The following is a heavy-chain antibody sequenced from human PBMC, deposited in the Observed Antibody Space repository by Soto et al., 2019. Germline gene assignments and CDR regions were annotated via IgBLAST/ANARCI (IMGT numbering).Heavy chain of an antibody. V-gene: IGHV4-59*01. CDR3: ARGHLGITTTGTWYDFDY. CDR2: IYYSGRT. Sequence: WTWIRQPPGKGLEYIGYIYYSGRTYYNPSLKSRVTISVDTSKNQFSLKLSSVTAADTAVYYCARGHLGITTTGTWYDFDYWGPGTLVTVS. D-gene: IGHD2-15*01. J-gene: IGHJ4*02.